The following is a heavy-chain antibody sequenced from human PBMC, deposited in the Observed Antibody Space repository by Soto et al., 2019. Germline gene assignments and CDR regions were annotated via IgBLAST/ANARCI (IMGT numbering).Heavy chain of an antibody. V-gene: IGHV1-46*01. D-gene: IGHD2-15*01. Sequence: QVQLVQSGAEVKKPGASVKVSCKASGYTFTSYYMHWVRQAPGQVLEWMGIINPSGGSTSYAQKFQGRVTMTRDTSTSTVYMELSSLRSEDTAVYYCARDRVVRYCSGGSCYPHDYYGMDVWGQGTTVTVSS. CDR1: GYTFTSYY. J-gene: IGHJ6*02. CDR2: INPSGGST. CDR3: ARDRVVRYCSGGSCYPHDYYGMDV.